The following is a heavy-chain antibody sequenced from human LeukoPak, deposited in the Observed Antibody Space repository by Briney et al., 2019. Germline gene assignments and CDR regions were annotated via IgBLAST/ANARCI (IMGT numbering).Heavy chain of an antibody. CDR3: ARETGLRGIDY. V-gene: IGHV3-74*01. Sequence: QSGGSLRLSCAASGFTFSSYWMHWVRQAPGKGLVWVSRINSDGSSTSYADSVKGRFTISRDNAKNTLYLQMNSLRAEDTAVYYCARETGLRGIDYWGQGTLVTVSS. J-gene: IGHJ4*02. D-gene: IGHD3-16*01. CDR2: INSDGSST. CDR1: GFTFSSYW.